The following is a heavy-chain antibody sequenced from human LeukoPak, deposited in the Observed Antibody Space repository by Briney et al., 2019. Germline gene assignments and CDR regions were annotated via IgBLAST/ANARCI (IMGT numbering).Heavy chain of an antibody. CDR2: ISAYNGNT. V-gene: IGHV1-18*01. Sequence: ASVKVSCTASGYTFTSYGISWVRQAPGQGLEWMGWISAYNGNTNYAQKLQGRVTMTTDTSTSTVYMELSSLRSEDTAVYYCAREGFRTAAPGNWFDPWGQGTLVTVSS. CDR3: AREGFRTAAPGNWFDP. D-gene: IGHD6-13*01. J-gene: IGHJ5*02. CDR1: GYTFTSYG.